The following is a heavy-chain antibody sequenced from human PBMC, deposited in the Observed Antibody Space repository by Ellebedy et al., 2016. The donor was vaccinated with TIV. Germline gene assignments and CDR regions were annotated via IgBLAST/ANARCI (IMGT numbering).Heavy chain of an antibody. D-gene: IGHD2-2*01. J-gene: IGHJ4*02. V-gene: IGHV3-11*01. CDR3: ARGLLGYCSSTSCVVFDY. Sequence: GESLKISXAASGFTFSDYYMSWIRQAPGKGLEWVSYISSSGSTIYYADSVKGRFTISRDNAKNSLYLQMNSLRAEDTAVYYCARGLLGYCSSTSCVVFDYWGQGTLVTVSS. CDR2: ISSSGSTI. CDR1: GFTFSDYY.